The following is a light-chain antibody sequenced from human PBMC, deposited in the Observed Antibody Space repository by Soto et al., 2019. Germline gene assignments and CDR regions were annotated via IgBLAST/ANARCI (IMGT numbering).Light chain of an antibody. J-gene: IGKJ5*01. Sequence: DIQLTQSPSFLSASVGDRVNITCRASQGIRSFLGWYQQKAGKPPKVLIHSVSTLQSGVPSRFSGSGSGTECTLTIISLQPEDFATYYCQRHTSYPLTFGQGTRREIK. V-gene: IGKV1-9*01. CDR2: SVS. CDR1: QGIRSF. CDR3: QRHTSYPLT.